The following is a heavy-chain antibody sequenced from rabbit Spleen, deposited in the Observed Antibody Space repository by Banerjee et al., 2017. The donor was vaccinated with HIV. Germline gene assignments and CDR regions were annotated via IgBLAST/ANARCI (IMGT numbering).Heavy chain of an antibody. Sequence: QSLEESGGDLVQPEGSLTLTCTASGFSFSSSYYMCWVRQAPGKGLEWVACAYAGSSGGTYSATWAKGRFTISKTSSTTVTLQMNSLTAADTATYFCARDSATSFSTYGMDLWGQGTLVTVS. J-gene: IGHJ6*01. V-gene: IGHV1S40*01. CDR3: ARDSATSFSTYGMDL. CDR2: AYAGSSGGT. CDR1: GFSFSSSYY. D-gene: IGHD1-1*01.